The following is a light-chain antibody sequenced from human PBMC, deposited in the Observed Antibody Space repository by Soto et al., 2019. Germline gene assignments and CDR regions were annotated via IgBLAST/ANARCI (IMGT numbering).Light chain of an antibody. Sequence: NFMLTQPHSVSESPGKTVTISCTRSSGSIASNYVQWYQQRPGSAPTTVIYEDNQRPSGVPVRFSGSIDSSSNSASLTISGLKTEDEADYYCQSYDSSKEVFGGGTKLTVL. CDR2: EDN. V-gene: IGLV6-57*03. J-gene: IGLJ3*02. CDR1: SGSIASNY. CDR3: QSYDSSKEV.